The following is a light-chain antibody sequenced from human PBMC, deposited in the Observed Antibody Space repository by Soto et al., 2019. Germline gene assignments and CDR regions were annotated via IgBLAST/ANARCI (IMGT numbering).Light chain of an antibody. Sequence: EIVMTQSPATLSVSPGVRVTLSCRASQSVNSNLAWYQQKPGQTPKLLIYVASTRATGIPARFSGSGSGTEFTLTISSLQSEDFAIYYCQQYNAWPLTFGGGTKVEFK. CDR1: QSVNSN. V-gene: IGKV3-15*01. CDR2: VAS. J-gene: IGKJ4*01. CDR3: QQYNAWPLT.